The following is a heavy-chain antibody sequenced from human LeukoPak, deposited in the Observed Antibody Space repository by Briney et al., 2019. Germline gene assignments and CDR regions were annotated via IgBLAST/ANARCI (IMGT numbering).Heavy chain of an antibody. V-gene: IGHV1-18*01. J-gene: IGHJ4*02. CDR2: ISAYNGNT. CDR1: GYTFTSYG. D-gene: IGHD5-18*01. CDR3: ARWGYGYGDY. Sequence: ASVKVSCKASGYTFTSYGISWVRQAPGQGLEWMGWISAYNGNTNYAQKFQGRVTMTRDTSISTAYMELSRLRSDDTAVYYCARWGYGYGDYWGQGTLVTVSS.